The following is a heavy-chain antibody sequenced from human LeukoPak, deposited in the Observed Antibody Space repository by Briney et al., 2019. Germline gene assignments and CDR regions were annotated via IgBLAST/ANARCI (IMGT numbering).Heavy chain of an antibody. Sequence: SETLSLTCTVSGGSISSYYWSWIRQPPGKGLEWIGSIYHSGSTYYNPSLKSRVTISVDTSKNQFSLKLSSVTAADTAVYYCAREAVGGDYFDYWGQGTLVTVSS. CDR1: GGSISSYY. J-gene: IGHJ4*02. D-gene: IGHD1-26*01. CDR2: IYHSGST. CDR3: AREAVGGDYFDY. V-gene: IGHV4-38-2*02.